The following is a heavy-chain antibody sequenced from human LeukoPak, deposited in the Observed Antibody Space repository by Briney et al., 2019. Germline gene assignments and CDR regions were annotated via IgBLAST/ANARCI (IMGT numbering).Heavy chain of an antibody. CDR1: GFMFGNHA. CDR2: ISLSGDNA. J-gene: IGHJ3*02. V-gene: IGHV3-23*01. CDR3: AKDQYGEAFDI. Sequence: PGGSLRLSCAASGFMFGNHAMSWVRQAPGKGLEWVSAISLSGDNAYYADSVKGRFTISRDNSKNTLSLQMNSLRAEDTAVYYCAKDQYGEAFDIWGPGTMVTVSS. D-gene: IGHD4-17*01.